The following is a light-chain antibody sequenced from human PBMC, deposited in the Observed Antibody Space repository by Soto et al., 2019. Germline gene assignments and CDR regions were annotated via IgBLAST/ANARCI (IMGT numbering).Light chain of an antibody. CDR1: QDISSS. V-gene: IGKV1-9*01. CDR2: AAS. CDR3: QQLRSYPST. Sequence: IQLTQSPSSLSASVGDRVTITCRASQDISSSLGWYQQKPGKAPKLLIYAASILQSGVPSRFSGSGFGTDFTLTISRLQAEDFASYFCQQLRSYPSTFGGGTKVEIK. J-gene: IGKJ4*01.